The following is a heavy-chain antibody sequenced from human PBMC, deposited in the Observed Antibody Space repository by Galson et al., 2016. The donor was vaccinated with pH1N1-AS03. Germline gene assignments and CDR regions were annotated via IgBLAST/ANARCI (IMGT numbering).Heavy chain of an antibody. CDR3: ARKDDDWGSVDF. J-gene: IGHJ4*02. D-gene: IGHD7-27*01. V-gene: IGHV3-7*03. CDR1: GNTFSSYW. CDR2: INEDGSEK. Sequence: SLRLSCAASGNTFSSYWMTWVRQAPGKGLECVACINEDGSEKYYVDSMKGRFPISSDNAKNSLYLQMNSLIAEDTAVYYCARKDDDWGSVDFWGQGTLVTVSS.